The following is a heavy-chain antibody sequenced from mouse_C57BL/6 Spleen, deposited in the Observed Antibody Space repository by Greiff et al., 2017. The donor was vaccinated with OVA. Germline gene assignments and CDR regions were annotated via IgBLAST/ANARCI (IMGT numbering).Heavy chain of an antibody. J-gene: IGHJ3*01. CDR2: IYPGDGDT. D-gene: IGHD2-4*01. Sequence: VKLQESGPELVKPGASVKISCKASGYAFSSSWMNWVKQRPGKGLEWIGRIYPGDGDTNYIGKFKGKAPLTAAKSSSTAYMQLSSLTSEDSEVEVCEKNYDYDDGGFADWGQGTLVTVSA. V-gene: IGHV1-82*01. CDR1: GYAFSSSW. CDR3: EKNYDYDDGGFAD.